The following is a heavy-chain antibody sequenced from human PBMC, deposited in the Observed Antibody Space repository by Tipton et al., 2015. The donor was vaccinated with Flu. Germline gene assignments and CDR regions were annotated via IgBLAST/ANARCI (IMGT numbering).Heavy chain of an antibody. CDR3: TGDYVNSDY. Sequence: VQLVQSGGGLVQPGGSLKLSCAASGFTFSASAMQWVRQASGRGFEWLGRIRSEADAYATTYAASVKGRFTISRDDSKNTAYLQMNSVKTEDTALYFCTGDYVNSDYWGQGTLVTVFS. CDR1: GFTFSASA. V-gene: IGHV3-73*01. D-gene: IGHD4-17*01. J-gene: IGHJ4*02. CDR2: IRSEADAYAT.